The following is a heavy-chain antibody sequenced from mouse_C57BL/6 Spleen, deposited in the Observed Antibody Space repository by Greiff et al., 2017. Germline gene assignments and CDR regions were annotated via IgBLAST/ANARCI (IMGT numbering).Heavy chain of an antibody. J-gene: IGHJ1*03. V-gene: IGHV7-3*01. CDR3: ARLYGNYVWYFDV. CDR1: RFTFTDYY. CDR2: IRNKANGYTT. D-gene: IGHD2-1*01. Sequence: EVQLVESGGGLVQPGGSLSLSCAASRFTFTDYYMSWVRQPPGKALEWLGFIRNKANGYTTEYSASVKGRFTISRDNSQSILYLQMNALRAEDSATYYCARLYGNYVWYFDVWGTGTTVTVSS.